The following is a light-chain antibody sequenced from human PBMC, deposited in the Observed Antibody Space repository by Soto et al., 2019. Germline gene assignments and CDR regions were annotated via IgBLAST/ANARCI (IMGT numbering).Light chain of an antibody. Sequence: QSALTQPASVSGSPGQSITIFCTGTSGDVGGYNYVSWYQQYPGKAPKLMIYEVNNRPSGVSNRFSGSKSGNTASLTISGLQADDEADYYCSSYTTDNTRVFGGGTKVTVL. CDR3: SSYTTDNTRV. V-gene: IGLV2-14*01. CDR2: EVN. J-gene: IGLJ2*01. CDR1: SGDVGGYNY.